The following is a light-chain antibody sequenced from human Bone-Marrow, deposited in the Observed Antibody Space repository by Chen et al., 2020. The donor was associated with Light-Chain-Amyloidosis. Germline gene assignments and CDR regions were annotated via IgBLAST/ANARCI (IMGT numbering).Light chain of an antibody. CDR3: QSADSSGTYEVI. CDR1: DLPTKY. J-gene: IGLJ2*01. CDR2: RDT. V-gene: IGLV3-25*03. Sequence: SYELTQPPSVSVVPGQTARITCSGDDLPTKYAYWYQQKPGQAPVLVIHRDTERPSGISDRFSGSSSGTTATLTISGVQAEDEADYHWQSADSSGTYEVIFGGGTKLTVL.